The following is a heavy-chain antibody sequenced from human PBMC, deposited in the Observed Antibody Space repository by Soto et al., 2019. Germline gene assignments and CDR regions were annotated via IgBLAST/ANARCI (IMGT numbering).Heavy chain of an antibody. J-gene: IGHJ5*02. D-gene: IGHD3-16*02. CDR1: GGSISSSSYY. Sequence: SETLSLTCTVSGGSISSSSYYWGWIRQPPGKGLEWIGSIYYSGSTYYNPSLKSRVTISVDTSKNQFSLKLSSVTAPDTAVYYCARGAPLHLGELSAWGQGTLVTVSS. CDR2: IYYSGST. CDR3: ARGAPLHLGELSA. V-gene: IGHV4-39*01.